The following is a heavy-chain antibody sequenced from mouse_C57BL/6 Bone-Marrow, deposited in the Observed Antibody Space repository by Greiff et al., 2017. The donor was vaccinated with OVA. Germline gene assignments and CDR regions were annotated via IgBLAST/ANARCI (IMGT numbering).Heavy chain of an antibody. CDR1: GFNIKDDY. V-gene: IGHV14-4*01. Sequence: EVKLQESGAELVRPGASVKLSCTASGFNIKDDYMHWVKQRPEQGLEWIGWIDPENGDTEYASKFQGKATITADTSSNTAYLQLSSLTSEDTAVYYCTTNWDRFAYWGQGTLVTVSA. CDR3: TTNWDRFAY. J-gene: IGHJ3*01. D-gene: IGHD4-1*01. CDR2: IDPENGDT.